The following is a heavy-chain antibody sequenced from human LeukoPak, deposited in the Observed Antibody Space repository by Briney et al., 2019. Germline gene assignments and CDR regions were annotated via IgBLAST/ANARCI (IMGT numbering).Heavy chain of an antibody. J-gene: IGHJ4*02. CDR3: ARGGYYYGSGSYWY. CDR1: GGSFSGYY. V-gene: IGHV4-34*01. Sequence: SETLSLTCAVYGGSFSGYYWSWIRQPPGKGLEWIREINHSGSTNYNPSLKSRVTISVDTSKNQFSLKLSSVTAADTAVYYCARGGYYYGSGSYWYWGQGTLVTVSS. D-gene: IGHD3-10*01. CDR2: INHSGST.